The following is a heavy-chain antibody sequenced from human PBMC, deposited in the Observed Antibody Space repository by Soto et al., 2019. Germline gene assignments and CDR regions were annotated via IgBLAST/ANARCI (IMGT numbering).Heavy chain of an antibody. Sequence: PSETLSLSCTGSGGSISSYYWSWVRQPPGKGLEWIGYIYYSGSTYYNPSLKSRVTISVDTSKNQFSLKLSSVTAADTAVYYCARAPRGNYGYPSYFDYWGQGTLVTVSS. V-gene: IGHV4-59*01. J-gene: IGHJ4*02. CDR1: GGSISSYY. CDR2: IYYSGST. D-gene: IGHD3-10*01. CDR3: ARAPRGNYGYPSYFDY.